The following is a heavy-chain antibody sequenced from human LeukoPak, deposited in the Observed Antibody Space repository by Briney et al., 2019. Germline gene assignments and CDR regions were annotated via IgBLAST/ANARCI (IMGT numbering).Heavy chain of an antibody. J-gene: IGHJ6*03. D-gene: IGHD3-22*01. CDR3: AKIGGDYYDSSGYYNTYYYYYMDV. CDR1: GFTFSSYG. V-gene: IGHV3-23*01. CDR2: ISGSGGST. Sequence: GGTLRLSCAASGFTFSSYGMSWVRQAPGKGLEWVSAISGSGGSTYYADSVKGRFTISRDNSKNTLYLQMNSLRAEDTAVYYCAKIGGDYYDSSGYYNTYYYYYMDVWGKGTTVTISS.